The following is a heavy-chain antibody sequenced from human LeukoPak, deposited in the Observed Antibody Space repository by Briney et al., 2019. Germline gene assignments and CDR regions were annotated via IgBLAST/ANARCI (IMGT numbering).Heavy chain of an antibody. J-gene: IGHJ4*02. CDR1: GGSISRYY. V-gene: IGHV4-4*07. CDR2: IYTSGST. Sequence: SETLSLTCTVSGGSISRYYWSWIRQPAGKGLEWIGRIYTSGSTNYNPSLKSRVTMSVDTSKNQFSLKLSSVTAADTAVYYCARGSAYCGGDYYSLDYWGQGTLVTVSS. CDR3: ARGSAYCGGDYYSLDY. D-gene: IGHD2-21*02.